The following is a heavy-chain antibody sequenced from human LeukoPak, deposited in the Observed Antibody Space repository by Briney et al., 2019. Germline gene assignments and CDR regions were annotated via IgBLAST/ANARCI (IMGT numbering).Heavy chain of an antibody. CDR3: ALTKQATRFQLPLFAFDI. Sequence: SETLSLTCAVSGYSISSGYYWGWIRQPPGKGLEWIGSIYHSGSTYYNPSLKSRVTISVDTSKNQFSLKLSSVTAANTAVHYCALTKQATRFQLPLFAFDIWGQGTMVTVSS. CDR2: IYHSGST. J-gene: IGHJ3*02. V-gene: IGHV4-38-2*01. D-gene: IGHD2-2*01. CDR1: GYSISSGYY.